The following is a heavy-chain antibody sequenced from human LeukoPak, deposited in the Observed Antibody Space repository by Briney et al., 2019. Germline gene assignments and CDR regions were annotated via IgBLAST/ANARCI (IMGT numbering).Heavy chain of an antibody. J-gene: IGHJ6*04. D-gene: IGHD2-21*01. CDR1: GYTFTSYG. V-gene: IGHV1-18*01. CDR2: ISAYNGNT. Sequence: ASVKVSCKASGYTFTSYGISWVRQAPGQGLEWMGWISAYNGNTNYAQKLQGRVTMTTDTSTSTAYMELRSLRSDDTAVYYCARMRKHIGVVLAIPRIAYSTGMEVWGKGTRVTAS. CDR3: ARMRKHIGVVLAIPRIAYSTGMEV.